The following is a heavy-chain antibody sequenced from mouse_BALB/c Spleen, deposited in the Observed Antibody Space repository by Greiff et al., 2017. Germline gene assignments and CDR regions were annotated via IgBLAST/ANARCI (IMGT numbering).Heavy chain of an antibody. V-gene: IGHV5-12-1*01. D-gene: IGHD2-10*02. CDR2: ISSGGGST. Sequence: EVMLVESGGGLVKPGGSLKLSCAASGFAFSSYDMSWVRQTPEKRLEWVAYISSGGGSTYYPDTVKGRFTISRDNAKNTMYLQMSSLKSEDTAMYYCARQGKRYGNYNWYFDVWGAGTTVTVSS. CDR3: ARQGKRYGNYNWYFDV. CDR1: GFAFSSYD. J-gene: IGHJ1*01.